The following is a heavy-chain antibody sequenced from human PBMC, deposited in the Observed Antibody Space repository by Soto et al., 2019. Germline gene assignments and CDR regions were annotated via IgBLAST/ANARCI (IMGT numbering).Heavy chain of an antibody. CDR3: AISEQLPRGSWFDP. D-gene: IGHD6-6*01. V-gene: IGHV3-48*02. CDR2: ISSSSSTI. J-gene: IGHJ5*02. Sequence: EVQLVESGGGLVQPGGSLRLSCAASGFTFSSYSMNWVRQAPGKGLEWVSYISSSSSTIYYADSVKGRFTISRDNAKNSLYLQMNSLRDEDTAVYYCAISEQLPRGSWFDPWGQGTLVTVSS. CDR1: GFTFSSYS.